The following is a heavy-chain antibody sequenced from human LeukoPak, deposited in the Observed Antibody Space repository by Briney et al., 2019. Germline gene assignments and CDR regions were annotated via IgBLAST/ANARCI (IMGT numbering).Heavy chain of an antibody. CDR2: ISSSGSTI. J-gene: IGHJ4*02. D-gene: IGHD6-19*01. V-gene: IGHV3-11*01. Sequence: LSLTCAVSGYSISSGCYWGWIRQAPGKGLEWVSYISSSGSTIYYADSVKGRFTISRDNAKNSLYLQMNSLRAEDTAVYYCAREGAVAAVFDYWGQETLVTVSS. CDR1: GYSISSGCY. CDR3: AREGAVAAVFDY.